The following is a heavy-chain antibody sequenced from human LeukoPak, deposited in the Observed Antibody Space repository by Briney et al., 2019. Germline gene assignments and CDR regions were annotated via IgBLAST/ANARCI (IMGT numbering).Heavy chain of an antibody. Sequence: GGSLRLSCAASGFTFSSYAMHWVRQAPGKGLECVAVISYDGGNKYYADSVKGRFTISRDNSKNTLYLQMNSLRAEDTAVYYCARDFGSNFRRVAGIHIWGQGTMVTVSS. J-gene: IGHJ3*02. CDR1: GFTFSSYA. V-gene: IGHV3-30-3*01. CDR3: ARDFGSNFRRVAGIHI. CDR2: ISYDGGNK. D-gene: IGHD6-19*01.